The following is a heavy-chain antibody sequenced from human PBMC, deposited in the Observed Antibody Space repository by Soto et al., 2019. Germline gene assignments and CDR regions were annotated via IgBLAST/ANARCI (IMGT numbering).Heavy chain of an antibody. CDR2: IYPGDSDT. D-gene: IGHD6-19*01. J-gene: IGHJ4*02. CDR3: ARLSGWYSTY. V-gene: IGHV5-51*01. CDR1: GYTFTDHW. Sequence: GESLKISCKGSGYTFTDHWIAWVRQMPGKGLEWMGIIYPGDSDTKYSPSFQGQVTISVDKSINTAFLQWSSLKASDTAMYYCARLSGWYSTYWGQGTLVTVSS.